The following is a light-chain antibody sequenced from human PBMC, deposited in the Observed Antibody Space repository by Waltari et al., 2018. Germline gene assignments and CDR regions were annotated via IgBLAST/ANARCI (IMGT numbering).Light chain of an antibody. CDR2: KAS. V-gene: IGKV1-5*03. Sequence: IQMTQSPSTLSASVGDRGTITCRASQSISHWLAWYQQKPGKAPKVLIYKASNLESGVPSRFSASGSGTEFTLTISGLQPDDFATYYCQQYDTYRTFGPGTKVEIK. CDR3: QQYDTYRT. J-gene: IGKJ1*01. CDR1: QSISHW.